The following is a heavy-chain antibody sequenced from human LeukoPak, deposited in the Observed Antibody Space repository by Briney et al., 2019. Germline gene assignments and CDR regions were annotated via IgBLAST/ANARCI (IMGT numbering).Heavy chain of an antibody. J-gene: IGHJ4*02. CDR3: AKDQAAPVDYFDY. CDR1: GFTFSSYG. Sequence: GGSLRLSCAASGFTFSSYGMHWVRQAPGKGLEWVAVISYDGSNKYYADSVKGRFTISRDNSKNTLYLQMNSLRAEDTAVYYCAKDQAAPVDYFDYWGQGTLVTVSS. V-gene: IGHV3-30*18. D-gene: IGHD6-13*01. CDR2: ISYDGSNK.